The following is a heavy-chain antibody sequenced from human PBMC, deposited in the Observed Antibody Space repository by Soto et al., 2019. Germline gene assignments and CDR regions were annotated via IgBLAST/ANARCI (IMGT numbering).Heavy chain of an antibody. J-gene: IGHJ5*02. CDR2: IYYSGYT. D-gene: IGHD5-18*01. CDR3: ATYRYSYDSFFCFDP. Sequence: QLQLQESGPGLVKPSETLSLTCTVSGGSVRSGSYYWGWIRQPPGKGLEWIGSIYYSGYTYYYPSPKSRITISVDTSKKQFSPKRSSVTSAYKAKYYCATYRYSYDSFFCFDPWGQGTLVTVST. V-gene: IGHV4-39*01. CDR1: GGSVRSGSYY.